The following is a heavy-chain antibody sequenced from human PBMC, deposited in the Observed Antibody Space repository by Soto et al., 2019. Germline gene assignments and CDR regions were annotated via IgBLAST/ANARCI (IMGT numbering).Heavy chain of an antibody. D-gene: IGHD3-22*01. V-gene: IGHV1-69*13. CDR3: ASLGNYDSSGYYYPRFEP. J-gene: IGHJ5*02. CDR2: IIPIFGTA. Sequence: SVKVSCKASGYTFTSYGINCVRQATGQGLEWMGGIIPIFGTANYAQKFQGRVTITADESTSTAYMELSSLRSEDTAVYYCASLGNYDSSGYYYPRFEPWGQGTLVTLSS. CDR1: GYTFTSYG.